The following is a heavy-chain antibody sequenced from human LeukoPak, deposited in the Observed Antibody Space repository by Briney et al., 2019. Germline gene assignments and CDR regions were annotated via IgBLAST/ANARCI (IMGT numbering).Heavy chain of an antibody. D-gene: IGHD1-26*01. Sequence: GGSLRLSCAASGFTFSSYAMNWVRQAPGKGLEWVPYISSSSTIYYADSVKGRFTISRDNAKNSLYLQMNSLRAEDTAVYYCASFSGSYHSFDYWGQGTLVTVSS. V-gene: IGHV3-48*01. CDR3: ASFSGSYHSFDY. CDR2: ISSSSTI. CDR1: GFTFSSYA. J-gene: IGHJ4*02.